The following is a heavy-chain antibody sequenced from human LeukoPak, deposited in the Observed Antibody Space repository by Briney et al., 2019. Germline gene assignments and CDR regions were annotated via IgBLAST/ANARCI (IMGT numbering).Heavy chain of an antibody. CDR1: GFIFTNYF. J-gene: IGHJ4*02. V-gene: IGHV3-7*01. CDR3: ATDRGWRTSGYYLYYFEY. D-gene: IGHD3-3*01. CDR2: IKHDGSEK. Sequence: GGSLRLSCAASGFIFTNYFMSWVRQAPGKGLEWVASIKHDGSEKYYVDSVRGRFTISRDNTMNSPYLQMSSLRAEDTAVYYCATDRGWRTSGYYLYYFEYWGQGTLVTYSS.